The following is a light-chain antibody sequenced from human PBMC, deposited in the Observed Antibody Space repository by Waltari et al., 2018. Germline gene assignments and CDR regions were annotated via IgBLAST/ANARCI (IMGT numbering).Light chain of an antibody. J-gene: IGKJ2*03. V-gene: IGKV3-20*01. CDR2: GAS. CDR3: QQYGDSPYS. CDR1: QSVSNNY. Sequence: EIVLTQSPGTLSLSPGERAPLSCRASQSVSNNYLAWLQQKPGQAPRLLIYGASSRATGIPDRFSGSGSGTDFTLTISRLEPEDFAVFYCQQYGDSPYSFGRGTKLDI.